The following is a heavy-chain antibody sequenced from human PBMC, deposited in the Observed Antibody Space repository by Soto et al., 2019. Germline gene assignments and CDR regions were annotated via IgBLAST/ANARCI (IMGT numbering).Heavy chain of an antibody. CDR2: IGVAGDT. D-gene: IGHD6-13*01. CDR3: ASGGWGSSWYEGGSRIDY. V-gene: IGHV3-13*01. Sequence: EVQLVESGGGLVQPGGSLRLSCAASGFTFSSYDMHLVRQVAGKGLEWVSAIGVAGDTYYPDSVKGRFTISRENAKHSLYLQMNSLRAEDTAVYYCASGGWGSSWYEGGSRIDYWGQGTLVTVSS. CDR1: GFTFSSYD. J-gene: IGHJ4*02.